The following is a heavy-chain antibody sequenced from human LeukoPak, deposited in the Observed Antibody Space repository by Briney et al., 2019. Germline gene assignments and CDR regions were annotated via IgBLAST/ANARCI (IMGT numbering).Heavy chain of an antibody. V-gene: IGHV1-2*06. CDR1: GYTFTGYY. D-gene: IGHD3-22*01. J-gene: IGHJ4*02. Sequence: GSVKVSCKASGYTFTGYYMHWVRQAPGQGLEWMGRINPNSGGTNYAQKFQGRVTMTRDTSINTAYMDLSRLRSDDTAVYYCARGRNSVYYFNVVAPSYFDYWGQGTLVTVSS. CDR3: ARGRNSVYYFNVVAPSYFDY. CDR2: INPNSGGT.